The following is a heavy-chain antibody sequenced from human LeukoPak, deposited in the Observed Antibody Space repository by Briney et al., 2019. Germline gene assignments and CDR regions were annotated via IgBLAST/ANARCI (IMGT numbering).Heavy chain of an antibody. CDR1: GFTFDDYA. CDR2: ISWNSGSI. J-gene: IGHJ4*02. CDR3: AKGPYYDFESGPDY. Sequence: TLRLSCAASGFTFDDYAMHWVRQAPGKGLEWVSGISWNSGSIGYADSVKGRFTISRDNAKNSLYLQMNSLRAEDTALYYCAKGPYYDFESGPDYWGQGTPVSASS. D-gene: IGHD3-3*01. V-gene: IGHV3-9*01.